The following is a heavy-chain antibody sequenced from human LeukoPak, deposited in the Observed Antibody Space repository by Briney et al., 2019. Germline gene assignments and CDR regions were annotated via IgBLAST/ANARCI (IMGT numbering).Heavy chain of an antibody. CDR3: AKIQPSNWEGGY. J-gene: IGHJ4*02. V-gene: IGHV3-23*01. Sequence: GGSLRLSCEASGFTFSSYAMSWVRQAPGQGLEWVSAISGSGGSTYYADSVKGRFTISRDNSKNTLYLQMNSLRAEDTTVYYCAKIQPSNWEGGYWGQGTLVTVSS. D-gene: IGHD7-27*01. CDR2: ISGSGGST. CDR1: GFTFSSYA.